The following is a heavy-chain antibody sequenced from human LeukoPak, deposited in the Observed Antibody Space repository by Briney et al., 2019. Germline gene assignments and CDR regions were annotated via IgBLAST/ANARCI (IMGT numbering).Heavy chain of an antibody. Sequence: GGFLRLSCTGSGFTFSSYAMTWVRQAPGKGLEWVSDITGSGGTTNYADSVKGRFTISRDNSRNTLYLQMNSLRAEDTAVYYCAKDITMIVVHRSFDYWGQGTLVTVSS. J-gene: IGHJ4*02. CDR3: AKDITMIVVHRSFDY. CDR1: GFTFSSYA. V-gene: IGHV3-23*01. D-gene: IGHD3-22*01. CDR2: ITGSGGTT.